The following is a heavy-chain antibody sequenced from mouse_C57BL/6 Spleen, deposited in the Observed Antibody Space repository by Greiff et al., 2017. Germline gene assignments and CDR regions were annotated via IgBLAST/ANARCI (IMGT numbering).Heavy chain of an antibody. Sequence: QVTLKESGPGILQPSPSLSLTCSFSGFSLSTFGMGVVWIRQPSGKGLEWLAHIWWDDDKYYNPALKSRITISKDTSKNQVFLKIANVDTADTATYYCARIERDYCGSSWYFDVWGTGTTVTVSS. CDR1: GFSLSTFGMG. CDR2: IWWDDDK. J-gene: IGHJ1*03. D-gene: IGHD1-1*01. V-gene: IGHV8-8*01. CDR3: ARIERDYCGSSWYFDV.